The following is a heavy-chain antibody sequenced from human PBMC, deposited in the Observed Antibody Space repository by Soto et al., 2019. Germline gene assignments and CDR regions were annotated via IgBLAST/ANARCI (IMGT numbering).Heavy chain of an antibody. CDR1: GFTFSSYA. CDR2: ISGSGGST. Sequence: PGGSLRLSCAASGFTFSSYAMSWVRQAPGKGLEWVSAISGSGGSTYYADSVKGRFNISRDNSKNKLYLKMNSLRAEDTAVYYCAKGQNGFLEWLFLDVWGQGTTVTVSS. V-gene: IGHV3-23*01. CDR3: AKGQNGFLEWLFLDV. D-gene: IGHD3-3*01. J-gene: IGHJ6*02.